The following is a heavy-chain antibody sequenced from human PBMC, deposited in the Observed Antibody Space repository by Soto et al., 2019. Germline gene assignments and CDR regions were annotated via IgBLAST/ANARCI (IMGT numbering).Heavy chain of an antibody. J-gene: IGHJ6*03. CDR1: GFTFSNYW. CDR3: ARGDCVGGTCYSLAGSFFSYMDV. D-gene: IGHD2-15*01. CDR2: INSDGSVS. Sequence: EVQLVESGGGLVQPGGSLRLSCAASGFTFSNYWMYWVRQAPGKGLEWVSRINSDGSVSSHADSVRGRLTISRDNVNNTLYLHMDSLRAEDTAVYFCARGDCVGGTCYSLAGSFFSYMDVWGKGTTVTVFS. V-gene: IGHV3-74*02.